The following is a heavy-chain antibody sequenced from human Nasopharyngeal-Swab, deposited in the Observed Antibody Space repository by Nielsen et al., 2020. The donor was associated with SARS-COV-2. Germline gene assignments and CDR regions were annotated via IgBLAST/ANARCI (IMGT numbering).Heavy chain of an antibody. CDR1: GGTFSSYA. CDR3: ARGSPLLVDPSYGDY. J-gene: IGHJ4*02. V-gene: IGHV1-69*10. CDR2: IIPILGIA. Sequence: SVQVFCKASGGTFSSYAIIWVRQAPGQGLEWLGRIIPILGIANSAQKFQGRVTITADKSTSTAYIELSSLRSEDTAVYYCARGSPLLVDPSYGDYWGQGTLVTVSS. D-gene: IGHD6-13*01.